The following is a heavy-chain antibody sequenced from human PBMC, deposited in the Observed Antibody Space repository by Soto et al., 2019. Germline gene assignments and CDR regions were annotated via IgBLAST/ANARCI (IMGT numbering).Heavy chain of an antibody. V-gene: IGHV1-3*01. Sequence: ASVKVSCKASGYTFTSYAMHWVRQAPGQRLEWMGWINAGNGNTKYSQKFQGRVTITRDTSASTAYMELSSLRSEDTAVYYCAREATVFYYYYMDVWGKGTTVTVSS. CDR2: INAGNGNT. J-gene: IGHJ6*03. CDR1: GYTFTSYA. CDR3: AREATVFYYYYMDV. D-gene: IGHD4-4*01.